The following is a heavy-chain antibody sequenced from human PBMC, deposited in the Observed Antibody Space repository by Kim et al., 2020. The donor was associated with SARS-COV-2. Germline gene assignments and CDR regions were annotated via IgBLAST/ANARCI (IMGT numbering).Heavy chain of an antibody. Sequence: SVKGRFTISRDNSKNTLYLQMNSLRAEDTAVYYCAKGSGSYYNGVLIDYWGQGTLVTVSS. J-gene: IGHJ4*02. D-gene: IGHD3-10*01. V-gene: IGHV3-23*01. CDR3: AKGSGSYYNGVLIDY.